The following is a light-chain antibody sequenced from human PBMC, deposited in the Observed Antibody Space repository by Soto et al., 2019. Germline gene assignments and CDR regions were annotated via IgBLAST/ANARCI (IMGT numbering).Light chain of an antibody. V-gene: IGKV1-5*01. CDR1: QSISSW. CDR2: DAS. Sequence: TQSPGTLSASVGDRVTITCRASQSISSWLAWYQQKPGKAPKLLIYDASSLESGVPSRFSGSGSGTEFTLTISSLQPDDFATYYCQQYNSYSRTFGQGTKVEIK. CDR3: QQYNSYSRT. J-gene: IGKJ1*01.